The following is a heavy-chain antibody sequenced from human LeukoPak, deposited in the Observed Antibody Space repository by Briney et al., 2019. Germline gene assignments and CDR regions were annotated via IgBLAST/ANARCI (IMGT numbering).Heavy chain of an antibody. J-gene: IGHJ5*02. Sequence: PSETLSLTCAVYGGSFSGYYWSWIRQPPGKGLEWIGEINHSGSTNYNPSLKSRVTISVDTSKNQFSLKLSSVTAADTAVYYCARVFGGSGWTPSWFDPWGQGTLVTVSS. CDR2: INHSGST. V-gene: IGHV4-34*01. CDR3: ARVFGGSGWTPSWFDP. CDR1: GGSFSGYY. D-gene: IGHD6-19*01.